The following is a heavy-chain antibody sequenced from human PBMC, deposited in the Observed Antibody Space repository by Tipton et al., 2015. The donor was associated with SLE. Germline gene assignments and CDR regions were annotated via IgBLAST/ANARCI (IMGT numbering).Heavy chain of an antibody. Sequence: SLRLSCAASGFTFSSFWMNWVRQAPGKGLEWVAFIRFDGSEEYHADSVKGRFTISRDNSKNTVDLQMNRLKNEDTAVYYCAKDSRGTAGNSDYWGRGSLVIVSS. D-gene: IGHD3-10*01. J-gene: IGHJ4*02. CDR1: GFTFSSFW. CDR3: AKDSRGTAGNSDY. CDR2: IRFDGSEE. V-gene: IGHV3-30*02.